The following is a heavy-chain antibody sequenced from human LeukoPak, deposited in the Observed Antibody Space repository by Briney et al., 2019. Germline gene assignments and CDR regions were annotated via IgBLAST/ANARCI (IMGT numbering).Heavy chain of an antibody. CDR2: ISSSGSTI. V-gene: IGHV3-48*03. CDR1: GFTFSSYE. Sequence: PGGSLRLSCAASGFTFSSYEMNWVRQAPGKGLEWVSYISSSGSTIYYADSVKGRFTISRDNAKNSLYLQMNSLRAEDTAVYYCARDQNWSPDWWGQGTLVTVSS. J-gene: IGHJ4*02. CDR3: ARDQNWSPDW. D-gene: IGHD1-1*01.